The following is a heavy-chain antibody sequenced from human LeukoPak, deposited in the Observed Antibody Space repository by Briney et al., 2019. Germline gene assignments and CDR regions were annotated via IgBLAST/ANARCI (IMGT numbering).Heavy chain of an antibody. V-gene: IGHV3-30*02. CDR2: IRYDGSNK. Sequence: PGGSLRLSCAASGFTFSSYGMHWVRQAPGKGLEWVAFIRYDGSNKYYADSVKGRFTISRDNSKNTLYLQMNSLRAEDTAVYYCAKTGAQLWSDYYYYMDVWGKGTTVTVSS. CDR1: GFTFSSYG. J-gene: IGHJ6*03. D-gene: IGHD5-18*01. CDR3: AKTGAQLWSDYYYYMDV.